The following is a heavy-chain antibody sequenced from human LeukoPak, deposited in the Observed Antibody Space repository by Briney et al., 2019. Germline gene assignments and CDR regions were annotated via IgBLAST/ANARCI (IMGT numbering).Heavy chain of an antibody. Sequence: PGGSLRLSCAASGFTFRSYDMHWVRQPTGKGLEWVSSIGTAGDTYFPGSVKGRFTISRDNAKNSLYLQMNSLRAGDTAVYYCARERANYGMDVWGQGTTVTVSS. CDR1: GFTFRSYD. CDR3: ARERANYGMDV. CDR2: IGTAGDT. V-gene: IGHV3-13*01. D-gene: IGHD5-12*01. J-gene: IGHJ6*02.